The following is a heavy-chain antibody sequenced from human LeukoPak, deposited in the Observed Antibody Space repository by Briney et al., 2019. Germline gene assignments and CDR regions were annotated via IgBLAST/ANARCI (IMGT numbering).Heavy chain of an antibody. V-gene: IGHV3-30*03. Sequence: GKSLRLSCAASGFTFNNYGMHWVRQAPGKGLEWVAVISYDGRNKHYPDSVKGRFTISRDISTDTLWLQMDSLRTEDTAVYYCARGPTRANSTDYWGQGALVTVSS. D-gene: IGHD2/OR15-2a*01. CDR2: ISYDGRNK. J-gene: IGHJ4*02. CDR1: GFTFNNYG. CDR3: ARGPTRANSTDY.